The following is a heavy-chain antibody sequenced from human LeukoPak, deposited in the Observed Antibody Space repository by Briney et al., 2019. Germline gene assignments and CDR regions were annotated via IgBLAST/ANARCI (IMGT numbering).Heavy chain of an antibody. CDR2: VHNVGST. V-gene: IGHV4-39*01. J-gene: IGHJ4*02. D-gene: IGHD6-19*01. CDR1: GVSTTNGIYY. Sequence: SETLSLTCTVSGVSTTNGIYYWAWIRQPPGKGLEWIGSVHNVGSTYYNLSLRSRVTMSIDTSKNQFSFRLNSVTAPDTAVYYCARHAEYNSGWHFYLDHWGQGILVTVSS. CDR3: ARHAEYNSGWHFYLDH.